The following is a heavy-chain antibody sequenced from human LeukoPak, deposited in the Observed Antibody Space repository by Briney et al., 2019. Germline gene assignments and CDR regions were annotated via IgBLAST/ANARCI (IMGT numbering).Heavy chain of an antibody. J-gene: IGHJ4*02. Sequence: PSETLSLTCTVSGGSISSYYWSWIRQPPGKGLEWIGYIYYSGSTNYNPSLKSRVTISVDTSKNQFSLKLSSVTAADTAVYYCARDRIAAAGTGYDYWGQGTLVTVST. D-gene: IGHD6-13*01. V-gene: IGHV4-59*12. CDR2: IYYSGST. CDR1: GGSISSYY. CDR3: ARDRIAAAGTGYDY.